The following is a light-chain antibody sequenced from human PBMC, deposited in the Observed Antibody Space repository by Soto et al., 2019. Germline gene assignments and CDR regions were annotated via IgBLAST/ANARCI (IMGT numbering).Light chain of an antibody. CDR1: SSNIGNNY. CDR2: DNN. V-gene: IGLV1-51*01. Sequence: QSVLTQSPSVSAAPGQKVTISCSGSSSNIGNNYVSWYQQLPGTAPNLLIYDNNKRPAGIPDRFSGSKSGTSGTLEITGLQTGDEADYYCATWDGSLPGEVFGRGTKLTVL. CDR3: ATWDGSLPGEV. J-gene: IGLJ2*01.